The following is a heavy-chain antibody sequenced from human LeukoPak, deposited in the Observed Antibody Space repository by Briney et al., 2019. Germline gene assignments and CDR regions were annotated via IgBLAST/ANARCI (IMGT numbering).Heavy chain of an antibody. V-gene: IGHV1-2*02. CDR1: GYTFTCYY. Sequence: GASVKVSCKASGYTFTCYYMHWVRQAPGQGLEWMGWINPNSGGTNYAQKFQGRVTMTRDTSISTAYMELSRLRSDDTAVYYCARSFGGVIAFDYWGKGTLVTVSS. J-gene: IGHJ4*02. CDR2: INPNSGGT. D-gene: IGHD3-16*02. CDR3: ARSFGGVIAFDY.